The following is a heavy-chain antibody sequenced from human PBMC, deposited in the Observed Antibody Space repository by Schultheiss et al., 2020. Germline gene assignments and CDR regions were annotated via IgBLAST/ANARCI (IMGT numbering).Heavy chain of an antibody. CDR3: ARYGADLDITVAGDNFDY. Sequence: SQTLSLTCAVYGGSFSGYYWSWIRQHPGKGLEWIGEINHSGSTNYNPSLKSRVTISVDTSKNQFSLKLNSVTAADTAVYYCARYGADLDITVAGDNFDYWGQGTLVTVSS. J-gene: IGHJ4*02. CDR1: GGSFSGYY. CDR2: INHSGST. V-gene: IGHV4-34*01. D-gene: IGHD6-19*01.